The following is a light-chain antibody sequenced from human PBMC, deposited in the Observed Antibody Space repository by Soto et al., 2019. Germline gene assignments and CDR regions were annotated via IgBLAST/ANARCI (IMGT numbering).Light chain of an antibody. CDR1: QSISSY. V-gene: IGKV1-39*01. Sequence: DIQMTQSPSSLSASVGDSVTNTCRASQSISSYLNWYQQKPGKAPKLLIYAASSLQSGVPSRFSGSGSGTDFTLTISSLQPEDCATYYCQQSYSTPLTFGGGTKVEIK. CDR3: QQSYSTPLT. CDR2: AAS. J-gene: IGKJ4*01.